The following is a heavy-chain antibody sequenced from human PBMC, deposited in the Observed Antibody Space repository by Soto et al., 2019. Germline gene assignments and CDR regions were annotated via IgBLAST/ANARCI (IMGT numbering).Heavy chain of an antibody. CDR3: ARPYDYVWGSYRDTEQYGMDV. V-gene: IGHV3-33*01. CDR2: IWYDGSNK. CDR1: GFTFSSYG. J-gene: IGHJ6*02. Sequence: GGSLRLSCAASGFTFSSYGMHWVRQAPGKGLEWVAVIWYDGSNKYYADSVKGRFTISRDNSKNTLYLQMNSLRAEYTAVYYCARPYDYVWGSYRDTEQYGMDVWGQGTPVTVAS. D-gene: IGHD3-16*02.